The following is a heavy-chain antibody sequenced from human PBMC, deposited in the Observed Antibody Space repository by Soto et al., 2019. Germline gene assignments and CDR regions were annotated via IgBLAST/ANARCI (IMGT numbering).Heavy chain of an antibody. CDR3: ATVGLQDYYNNHLEV. CDR1: VGSFSDSY. CDR2: ITHGGGT. V-gene: IGHV4-34*01. Sequence: SSETLCVTCALYVGSFSDSYWTWIRQSPGKGLEWLGEITHGGGTKYNPSLNSRVVISVDTSKNQFSLKLNSVTVADTAVYYCATVGLQDYYNNHLEVWGQGTPVTGSS. D-gene: IGHD3-10*01. J-gene: IGHJ6*01.